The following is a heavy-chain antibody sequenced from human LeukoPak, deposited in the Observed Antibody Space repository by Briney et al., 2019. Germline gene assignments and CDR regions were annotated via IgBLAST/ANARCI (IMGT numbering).Heavy chain of an antibody. J-gene: IGHJ6*02. CDR2: IKQDGSEK. CDR1: GFTFSSYW. CDR3: ARAHYGDYYGMDV. V-gene: IGHV3-7*03. D-gene: IGHD3-10*01. Sequence: GGSLRLSCAAPGFTFSSYWMSWVRQAPGKGLEWVANIKQDGSEKYYVDSVKGRFTISRDNSKNTVYLQMNSLRAEDTAVYYCARAHYGDYYGMDVWGQGTTVTVSS.